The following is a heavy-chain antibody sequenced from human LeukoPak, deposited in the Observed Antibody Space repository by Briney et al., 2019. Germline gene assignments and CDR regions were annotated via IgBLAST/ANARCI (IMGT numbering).Heavy chain of an antibody. D-gene: IGHD3-3*01. CDR3: ARGIPYDFWSGYQYYFDY. Sequence: SETLSLTYTVSGGSISSYYWSWIRQPPGKGLEWIGYIYYSGSTNYNPSLKSPVTISVDTSKNQFSLKLSSVTAADTAVYYCARGIPYDFWSGYQYYFDYWGQGTLVTVSS. CDR2: IYYSGST. V-gene: IGHV4-59*01. J-gene: IGHJ4*02. CDR1: GGSISSYY.